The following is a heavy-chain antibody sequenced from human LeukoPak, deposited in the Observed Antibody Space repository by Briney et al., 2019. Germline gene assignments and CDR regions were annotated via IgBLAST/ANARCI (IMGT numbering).Heavy chain of an antibody. CDR1: GFTFSSYY. Sequence: GGSLRLSCAASGFTFSSYYMNWVRQAPGKGMEWVANIKQDGSEKYYVDSVKGRFTISRDNARNSLYLKMNSLRAEDTSVYYCARVVRDTATGHFDYWGQGTLVTVSS. V-gene: IGHV3-7*01. J-gene: IGHJ4*02. CDR2: IKQDGSEK. D-gene: IGHD5-18*01. CDR3: ARVVRDTATGHFDY.